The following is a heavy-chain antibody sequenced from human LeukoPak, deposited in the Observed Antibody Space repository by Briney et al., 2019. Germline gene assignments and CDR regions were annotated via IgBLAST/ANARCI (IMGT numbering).Heavy chain of an antibody. D-gene: IGHD3-16*01. V-gene: IGHV5-51*01. CDR1: GYYFTNYW. J-gene: IGHJ3*02. CDR3: ARWVPADRGTKDASDI. CDR2: IYPGDSDT. Sequence: GESRKISWQGSGYYFTNYWVAWVRQMPGTGLEWMGIIYPGDSDTRFSPSFQGQVTISADKSINTAYLRWSSLKASDTALYFCARWVPADRGTKDASDIWGQGTMVTVSS.